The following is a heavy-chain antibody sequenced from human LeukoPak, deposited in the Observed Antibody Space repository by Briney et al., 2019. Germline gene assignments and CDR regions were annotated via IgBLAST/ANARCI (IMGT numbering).Heavy chain of an antibody. J-gene: IGHJ4*02. D-gene: IGHD3-22*01. CDR2: ISAYNGNT. Sequence: GASVKVSCKASGYTFTSYGISWVRQAPGQGLEWMGWISAYNGNTNYAQKLQGRVTMTTDTSTSTAYMEPRSLRSDDTAVYYCARDRSPGYYDSSGYPEFDYWGQGTLVTVSS. CDR1: GYTFTSYG. CDR3: ARDRSPGYYDSSGYPEFDY. V-gene: IGHV1-18*01.